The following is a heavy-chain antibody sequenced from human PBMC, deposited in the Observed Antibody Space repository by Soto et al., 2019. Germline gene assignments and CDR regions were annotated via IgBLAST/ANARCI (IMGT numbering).Heavy chain of an antibody. V-gene: IGHV4-59*01. J-gene: IGHJ4*02. D-gene: IGHD3-22*01. CDR1: GGSISSYY. CDR2: IYYSGSS. CDR3: SMESGDSSGTGGFFAY. Sequence: SETLSLTCTVSGGSISSYYWSWIRQPPGKGLEWIGYIYYSGSSNYDPSLKSRVTISVDTSKNQFSLKLSSVTAADTAVYYCSMESGDSSGTGGFFAYWGQGTLVTVSS.